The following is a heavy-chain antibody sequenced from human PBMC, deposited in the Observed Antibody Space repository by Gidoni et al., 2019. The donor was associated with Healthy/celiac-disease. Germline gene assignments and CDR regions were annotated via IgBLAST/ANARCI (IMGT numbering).Heavy chain of an antibody. CDR3: AKGFGVEPHAFDI. J-gene: IGHJ3*02. Sequence: EVQLLESGGGLVQPGGSLRLSCAASGFTFSSYAMGWVRQAPGKGLEWVSAISGSGGSTYYADSVKGRFTISRDNSKNTLYLQMNSLRAEDTAVYYCAKGFGVEPHAFDIWGQGTMVTVSS. CDR1: GFTFSSYA. D-gene: IGHD3-3*01. CDR2: ISGSGGST. V-gene: IGHV3-23*01.